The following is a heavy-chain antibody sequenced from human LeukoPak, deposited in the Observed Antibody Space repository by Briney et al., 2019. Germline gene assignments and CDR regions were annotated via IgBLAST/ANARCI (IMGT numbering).Heavy chain of an antibody. J-gene: IGHJ3*02. CDR2: IFSGGNT. V-gene: IGHV3-53*01. CDR1: GFTVSNNY. CDR3: ARVGVVPAAIPDGFDI. Sequence: PGGSLRLSCAASGFTVSNNYMSWVRQAPGKGLEWVSVIFSGGNTYYADSVKGRFTISRDNSKNTLYLQMNILRAEDTAIYYCARVGVVPAAIPDGFDIWGQGTMVTVSS. D-gene: IGHD2-2*01.